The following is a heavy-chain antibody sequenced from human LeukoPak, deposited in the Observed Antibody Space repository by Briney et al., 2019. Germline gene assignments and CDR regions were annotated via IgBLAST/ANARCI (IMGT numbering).Heavy chain of an antibody. J-gene: IGHJ4*02. CDR2: LSGNSRSV. Sequence: GGSLRLSCAASGFRFGEYAMHWDRQFPGKGLEWVSGLSGNSRSVGYGDSVKGRYTISRDNSKNTVYLQMNTLRAEDTAVYYCARDGGFYGDYVLWGQGTLVTVSS. V-gene: IGHV3-9*01. CDR1: GFRFGEYA. D-gene: IGHD4-17*01. CDR3: ARDGGFYGDYVL.